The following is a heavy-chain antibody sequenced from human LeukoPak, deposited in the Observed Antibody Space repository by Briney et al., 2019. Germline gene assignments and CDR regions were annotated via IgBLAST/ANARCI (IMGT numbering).Heavy chain of an antibody. CDR2: ISGGGSST. J-gene: IGHJ5*02. V-gene: IGHV3-23*01. Sequence: PGGSLRLSCAASGFTFSSYAMTWVRQAPGKGLEWVSTISGGGSSTYYADSVKGRFTISRDNSKSTLHLQMNSLRAEDTAVYYCAKGRNYYDSSVYYLWGQGTLVTVSS. D-gene: IGHD3-22*01. CDR1: GFTFSSYA. CDR3: AKGRNYYDSSVYYL.